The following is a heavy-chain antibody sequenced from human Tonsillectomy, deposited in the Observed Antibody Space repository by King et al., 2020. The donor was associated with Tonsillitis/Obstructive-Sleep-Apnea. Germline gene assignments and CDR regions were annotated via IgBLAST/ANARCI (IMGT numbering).Heavy chain of an antibody. Sequence: VQLQQSGPGLVKPSQTLSVTCALSGDSVSNNSAAWNWIRQSPSRGLEWLGRTYYRSKWHNDYAVSVKSRATINPDTSKNQLTLQLNFVTPEDTAVYYCASVLGIRGYFDYSGEGTLFTVSS. V-gene: IGHV6-1*01. CDR2: TYYRSKWHN. J-gene: IGHJ4*03. CDR3: ASVLGIRGYFDY. CDR1: GDSVSNNSAA. D-gene: IGHD2-8*02.